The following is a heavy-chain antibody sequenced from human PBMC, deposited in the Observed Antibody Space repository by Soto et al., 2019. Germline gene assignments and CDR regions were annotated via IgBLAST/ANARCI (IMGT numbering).Heavy chain of an antibody. CDR2: IFFTGNI. CDR1: GASLSSISYY. D-gene: IGHD2-15*01. V-gene: IGHV4-39*01. Sequence: PSETLSLTCTVSGASLSSISYYWGWIRQPPGKGLEWVGSIFFTGNIYYTPSLKSRVTISVDTSRNQFSLMVNSVTAADTAVYYCASRHCSGGSCYNPGFDPWGQGALVTVSS. J-gene: IGHJ5*02. CDR3: ASRHCSGGSCYNPGFDP.